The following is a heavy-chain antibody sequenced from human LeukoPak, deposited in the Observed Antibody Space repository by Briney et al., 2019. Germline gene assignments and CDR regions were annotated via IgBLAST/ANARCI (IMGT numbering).Heavy chain of an antibody. CDR1: GFTFSDYY. D-gene: IGHD1-26*01. V-gene: IGHV3-11*01. CDR3: AREVGGSYLSPYFDY. Sequence: PGGSLRLSCAASGFTFSDYYMSWIRQAPGKRLEWVSYISSSGSTIYYADSVKGRFTISRDNAKNSLYLQMNSLRAEDTAVYYCAREVGGSYLSPYFDYWGQGTLVTVSS. J-gene: IGHJ4*02. CDR2: ISSSGSTI.